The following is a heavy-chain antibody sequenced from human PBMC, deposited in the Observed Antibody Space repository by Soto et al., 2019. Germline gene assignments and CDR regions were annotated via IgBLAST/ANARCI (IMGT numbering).Heavy chain of an antibody. V-gene: IGHV1-69*12. D-gene: IGHD3-10*01. CDR2: IIPIFGTA. CDR1: GGTFSSYD. CDR3: ARGASYPGGRGPPPDY. Sequence: QVQLVQSGAEVKKPGSSVKVSCKASGGTFSSYDISWVRHAPGQGLEWMGGIIPIFGTANYAQKFQGRVTITADESTSTAYMELSSLRSEDTAVYYCARGASYPGGRGPPPDYWGQGTLVTVSS. J-gene: IGHJ4*02.